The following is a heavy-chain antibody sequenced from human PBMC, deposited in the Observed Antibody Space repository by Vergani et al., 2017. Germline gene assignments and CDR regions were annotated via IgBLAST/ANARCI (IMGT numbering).Heavy chain of an antibody. CDR2: MYPGDSDT. CDR1: GYSFTSYW. J-gene: IGHJ4*02. V-gene: IGHV5-51*01. D-gene: IGHD2-15*01. CDR3: ARHEGRSGGSCYDY. Sequence: EVQLLESGGGSAQPGESLKISCKGSGYSFTSYWIGWVRQMPGKGLEWMGIMYPGDSDTRYSPSFQGQVTISADKSISTAYLQWSSLKASDTAMYYCARHEGRSGGSCYDYWGQGTLVTVSS.